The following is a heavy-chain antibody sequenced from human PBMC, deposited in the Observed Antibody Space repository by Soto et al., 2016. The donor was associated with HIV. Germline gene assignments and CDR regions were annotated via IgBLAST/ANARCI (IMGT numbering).Heavy chain of an antibody. J-gene: IGHJ4*02. CDR2: ISWNSGSI. Sequence: EVQLVESGGGLVQPGRSLRLSCAASGFAFDDYAMHWVRQAPGKGLEWVSGISWNSGSIGYADSVKGRFTISRDNAKNSLYLQMNSLRAEDMALYYCARSRELNDFDYWGQGTLVTVSS. V-gene: IGHV3-9*03. D-gene: IGHD1-26*01. CDR3: ARSRELNDFDY. CDR1: GFAFDDYA.